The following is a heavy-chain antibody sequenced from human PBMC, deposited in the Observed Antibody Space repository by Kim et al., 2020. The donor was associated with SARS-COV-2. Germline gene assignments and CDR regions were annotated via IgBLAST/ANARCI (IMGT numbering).Heavy chain of an antibody. CDR3: ARLRGKVRGVFDY. V-gene: IGHV4-34*01. CDR2: INHSGST. CDR1: GGSFSGYY. Sequence: SETLSLTCAVYGGSFSGYYWSWIRQPPGKGLEWIGEINHSGSTNYNPSLKSRVTISVDTSKNQFSLKLSSVTAADTAVYYCARLRGKVRGVFDYWGQGTLVTVSS. J-gene: IGHJ4*02. D-gene: IGHD3-10*01.